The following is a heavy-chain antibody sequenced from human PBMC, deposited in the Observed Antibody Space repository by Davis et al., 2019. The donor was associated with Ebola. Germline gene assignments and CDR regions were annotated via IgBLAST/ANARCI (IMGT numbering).Heavy chain of an antibody. CDR3: TRGGMATPFDY. J-gene: IGHJ4*02. CDR2: FSAHNGNI. Sequence: ASVKVSCKASGYSFSSYGFSWVRQAPGQGLEWVGWFSAHNGNIYYAQKFQGRVAMTRDISSSTAYMELRGLRSDDTAVYYCTRGGMATPFDYWGQGTLVTVSS. V-gene: IGHV1-18*01. CDR1: GYSFSSYG. D-gene: IGHD5-24*01.